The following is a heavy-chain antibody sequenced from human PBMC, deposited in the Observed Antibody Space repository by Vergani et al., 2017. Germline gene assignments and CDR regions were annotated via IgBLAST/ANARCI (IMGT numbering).Heavy chain of an antibody. CDR1: GYTFSNYY. CDR3: ARGDYGILTGYRY. Sequence: QVQVVQSGAEVKKSGASVKVSCKTSGYTFSNYYMHWVRQAPGQGLESMGIINPSGGHTNYAQKFQGRVTMTRDTSTSTVYMELSSLRSEDTAIYYCARGDYGILTGYRYWGQGTLVTVSA. D-gene: IGHD3-9*01. CDR2: INPSGGHT. V-gene: IGHV1-46*03. J-gene: IGHJ4*02.